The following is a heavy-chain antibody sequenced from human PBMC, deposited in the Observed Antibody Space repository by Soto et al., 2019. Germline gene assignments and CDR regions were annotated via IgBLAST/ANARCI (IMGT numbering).Heavy chain of an antibody. CDR2: ISGSGGST. J-gene: IGHJ4*02. V-gene: IGHV3-23*01. CDR3: AKDSRFLYYFDY. CDR1: EFTFSSYA. Sequence: PGESLRLSCAASEFTFSSYAMIWVRQAPGKRLEWVSAISGSGGSTYYADSVKGRFTISRDNSKNTLYLQMNSLRAEDTAVYYCAKDSRFLYYFDYWGQGTLVTVSS.